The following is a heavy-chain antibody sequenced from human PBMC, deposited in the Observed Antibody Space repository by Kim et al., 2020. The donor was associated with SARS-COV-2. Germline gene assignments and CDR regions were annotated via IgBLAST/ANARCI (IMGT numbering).Heavy chain of an antibody. CDR2: ISFGGVT. Sequence: GGSLRLSCAASGFTFSNYGVSWVRQAPGKGLEWVSAISFGGVTDYADPVRGRFTTSRDNPKSTVYLQMNSLRAEDTAVYYCAGICGTTSCSDDYWGQGIL. CDR1: GFTFSNYG. D-gene: IGHD2-2*01. CDR3: AGICGTTSCSDDY. V-gene: IGHV3-23*01. J-gene: IGHJ4*02.